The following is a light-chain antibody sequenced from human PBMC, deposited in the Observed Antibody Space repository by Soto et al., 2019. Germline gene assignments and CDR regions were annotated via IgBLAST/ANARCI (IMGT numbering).Light chain of an antibody. CDR2: DAS. V-gene: IGKV3-11*01. J-gene: IGKJ2*01. CDR3: QQRSNWPLSYT. Sequence: EIVLTQSPATLSLSPGERATLSCRASQSVSSYLAWYQQKPGQAPRLLISDASNRATGIPARFSGSGSGTDFTLTISSLEPEDFAVYYCQQRSNWPLSYTFGQGTKLEIK. CDR1: QSVSSY.